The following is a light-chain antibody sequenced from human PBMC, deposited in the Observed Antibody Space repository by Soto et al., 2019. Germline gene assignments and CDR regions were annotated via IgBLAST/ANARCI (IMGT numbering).Light chain of an antibody. CDR1: SSDVGAYKF. V-gene: IGLV2-11*01. J-gene: IGLJ1*01. CDR3: CSYGGTYNLYV. CDR2: EVT. Sequence: QSALTQPRSVSGSPGQSVTISCTGTSSDVGAYKFVSWYQQYPGEAPKLMIYEVTKRPSGVPDRFSGSKSGNAASLTISDLQADDEADYYCCSYGGTYNLYVFGTGTKLTV.